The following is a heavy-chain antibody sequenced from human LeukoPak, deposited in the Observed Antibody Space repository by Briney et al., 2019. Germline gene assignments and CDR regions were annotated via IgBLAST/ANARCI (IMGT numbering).Heavy chain of an antibody. Sequence: GGSLRLSCAGSGFTFGIYSMNWVRHAPGKGLEWVSTICGDCGNTHYADSVKGRFTISRDNSKNTMHLQMSSLRAEDSALYYCARDVGVVMFDYWGQGTLVTVSS. CDR3: ARDVGVVMFDY. J-gene: IGHJ4*02. V-gene: IGHV3-23*01. D-gene: IGHD3-3*01. CDR1: GFTFGIYS. CDR2: ICGDCGNT.